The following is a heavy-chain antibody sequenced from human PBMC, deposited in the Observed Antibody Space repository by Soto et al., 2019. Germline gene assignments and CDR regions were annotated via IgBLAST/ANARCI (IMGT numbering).Heavy chain of an antibody. CDR3: AIARVADSSLDH. CDR1: GFIFSNNA. CDR2: ISYDLSEI. Sequence: GGSLRLSCVGSGFIFSNNAMHWVRQAPGKGLEWVAFISYDLSEIFYADSVKGRFTISRDNPKNTLFLHMNSPRADDTAVYYCAIARVADSSLDHWGRGVLVTVSS. V-gene: IGHV3-30*01. D-gene: IGHD3-3*01. J-gene: IGHJ4*01.